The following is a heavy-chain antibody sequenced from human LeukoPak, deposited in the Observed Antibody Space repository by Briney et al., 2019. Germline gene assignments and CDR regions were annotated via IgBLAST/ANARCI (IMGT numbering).Heavy chain of an antibody. D-gene: IGHD5-18*01. V-gene: IGHV1-2*02. J-gene: IGHJ4*02. CDR3: ARDLRKRGYSYGYDY. CDR2: INPNSGGT. CDR1: GYTFTGYY. Sequence: ASVKVSCKASGYTFTGYYMHWVRQAPGQGLEWMGWINPNSGGTNYAQKFQGRVTMTRDTSISTAYMELSRLRSDDTAVYYCARDLRKRGYSYGYDYWGQGTLVTVSS.